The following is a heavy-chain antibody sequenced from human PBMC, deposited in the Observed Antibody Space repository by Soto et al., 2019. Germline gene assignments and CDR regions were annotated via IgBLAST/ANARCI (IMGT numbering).Heavy chain of an antibody. V-gene: IGHV5-10-1*01. J-gene: IGHJ6*02. D-gene: IGHD3-16*01. CDR3: AKQGGYYYYGMDH. CDR1: GYSFTYFW. Sequence: PGESLKISCQGSGYSFTYFWISWVRQMPGKGLEWMGRIDPGDSNTIYSPSFQGHVTISVDKSSSTSYLQLGSLKASDTAIYYCAKQGGYYYYGMDHWGQGTTATVSS. CDR2: IDPGDSNT.